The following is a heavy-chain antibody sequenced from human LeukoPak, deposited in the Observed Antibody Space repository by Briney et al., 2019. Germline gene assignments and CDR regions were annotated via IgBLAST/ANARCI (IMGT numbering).Heavy chain of an antibody. V-gene: IGHV3-21*01. D-gene: IGHD3-10*01. CDR1: GFTFSSYS. Sequence: PGGSLRLSCAASGFTFSSYSMNWVRQAPGKGLEWVSSISSSSSYIYYADSEKGRFTISRDNAKNSLYLQMNSLRAEDTAVYYCAREPTYGSGSYHDYWGQGTLVTVSS. J-gene: IGHJ4*02. CDR2: ISSSSSYI. CDR3: AREPTYGSGSYHDY.